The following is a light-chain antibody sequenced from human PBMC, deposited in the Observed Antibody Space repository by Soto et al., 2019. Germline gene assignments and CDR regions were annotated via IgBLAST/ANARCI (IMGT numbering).Light chain of an antibody. CDR1: QGITNS. J-gene: IGKJ3*01. V-gene: IGKV1-27*01. Sequence: DIQMTQSPPSLSASVGDRVTITCRASQGITNSLAWYQQKPGKIPQLLIYAASTLQSGVPSRFSGSGSGTDFTITISSLQPEDVATYYCQKYNSAPFTFGPGIKVDIK. CDR2: AAS. CDR3: QKYNSAPFT.